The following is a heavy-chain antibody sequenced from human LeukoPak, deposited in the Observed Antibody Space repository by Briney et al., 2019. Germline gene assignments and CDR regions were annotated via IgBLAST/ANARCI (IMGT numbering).Heavy chain of an antibody. D-gene: IGHD1-26*01. V-gene: IGHV4-4*07. CDR3: ARGIWVGATVYYFDY. CDR2: IYTSGST. Sequence: SETLSLTCTVSGGSISSYYWSWIRQPAGKGLEWIGRIYTSGSTNYNPSLKSRVTMSVDTSKNQFSLKLSSVTAADTAVYYCARGIWVGATVYYFDYWGQGTLVTVSS. J-gene: IGHJ4*02. CDR1: GGSISSYY.